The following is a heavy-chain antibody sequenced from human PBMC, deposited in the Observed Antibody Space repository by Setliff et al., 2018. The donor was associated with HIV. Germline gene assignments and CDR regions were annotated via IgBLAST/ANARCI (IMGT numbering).Heavy chain of an antibody. V-gene: IGHV3-7*01. CDR1: GFTFSSYW. Sequence: LRLSCAASGFTFSSYWMSWVRQAPGKGLEWVANIKQDGSEKYYVDPVKGRFTISRDNAKNSLYLQMNSLRAEDTAVYYCAAETLPGQSAFDIWGQGTMVTVSS. J-gene: IGHJ3*02. CDR3: AAETLPGQSAFDI. D-gene: IGHD3-16*01. CDR2: IKQDGSEK.